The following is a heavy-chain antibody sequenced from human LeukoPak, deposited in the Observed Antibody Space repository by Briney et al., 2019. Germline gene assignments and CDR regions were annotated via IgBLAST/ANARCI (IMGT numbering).Heavy chain of an antibody. V-gene: IGHV3-43D*03. CDR2: ISWDGGST. Sequence: GGSLRLSRAASGFTFDDYAMHWVRQAPGKGLEYVSLISWDGGSTYYADSVKGRFTISRDNSKNSLYLQMNSLRAEDTALYYCAKGPQDYYGSGSYYPTDYYYMDVWGKGTTVTVSS. CDR3: AKGPQDYYGSGSYYPTDYYYMDV. D-gene: IGHD3-10*01. CDR1: GFTFDDYA. J-gene: IGHJ6*03.